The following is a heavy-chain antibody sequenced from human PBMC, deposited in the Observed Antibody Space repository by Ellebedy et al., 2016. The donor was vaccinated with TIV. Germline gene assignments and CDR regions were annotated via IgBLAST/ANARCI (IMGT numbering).Heavy chain of an antibody. CDR2: IKQDGIEK. J-gene: IGHJ4*02. V-gene: IGHV3-7*03. CDR3: GRVFLYGGDSHWRGSDY. D-gene: IGHD4-23*01. CDR1: GFTFSNYW. Sequence: GESLKISCVASGFTFSNYWMRWVRQAPGKGLEWVASIKQDGIEKYYVDSVKGRFTISRDNTKNSLYLQMNSLRAEDTAVYYCGRVFLYGGDSHWRGSDYWGQGILVTVSS.